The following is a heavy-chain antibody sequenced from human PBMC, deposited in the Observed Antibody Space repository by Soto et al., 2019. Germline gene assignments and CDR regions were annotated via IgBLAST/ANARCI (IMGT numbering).Heavy chain of an antibody. D-gene: IGHD2-15*01. CDR3: ARGAVVVVAAPQLGWFDP. J-gene: IGHJ5*02. CDR2: ISPIFGTA. V-gene: IGHV1-69*13. Sequence: ASVKVSCKAAGGTFSSYAIIWVRQAPGQGREWMGGISPIFGTANSAQKFQGSVTTTADESASTAYMELSSLRSEDTAVYYCARGAVVVVAAPQLGWFDPWGQGTLVTVSP. CDR1: GGTFSSYA.